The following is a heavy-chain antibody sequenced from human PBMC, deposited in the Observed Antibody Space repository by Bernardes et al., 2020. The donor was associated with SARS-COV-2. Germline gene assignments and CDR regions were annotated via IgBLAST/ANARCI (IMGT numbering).Heavy chain of an antibody. CDR2: ISGSGDT. CDR1: GFTFSNYA. J-gene: IGHJ4*02. Sequence: GGSLRLSCAASGFTFSNYAMTWVRQAPGKGLEWVSAISGSGDTHYTDSVKGRFTNPRDNSKNTLYLQMNSLGADDTAIYYCAGDWESGTYFPDYWGQGTLVTVSS. CDR3: AGDWESGTYFPDY. D-gene: IGHD1-26*01. V-gene: IGHV3-23*01.